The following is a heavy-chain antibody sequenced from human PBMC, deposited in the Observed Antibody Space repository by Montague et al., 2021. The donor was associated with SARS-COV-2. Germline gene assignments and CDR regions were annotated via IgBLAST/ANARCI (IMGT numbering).Heavy chain of an antibody. CDR3: AIIFLVVPPGISLYYFDY. Sequence: SLRLSCAASGFTFGDYYMTWIRQAPGKGLEWISDISSGSHYTNYADSVKGRFTISRDDAKQSLYLEMDSLSAEDTAVYYCAIIFLVVPPGISLYYFDYWGRGALVHDPS. J-gene: IGHJ4*02. D-gene: IGHD1-14*01. CDR2: ISSGSHYT. CDR1: GFTFGDYY. V-gene: IGHV3-11*03.